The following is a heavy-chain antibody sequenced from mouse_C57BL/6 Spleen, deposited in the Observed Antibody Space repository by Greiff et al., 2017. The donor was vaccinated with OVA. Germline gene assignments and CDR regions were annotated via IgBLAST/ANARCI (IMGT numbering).Heavy chain of an antibody. J-gene: IGHJ2*01. CDR1: GYSITSGYY. V-gene: IGHV3-6*01. Sequence: ESGPGLVKPSQSLSLTCSVTGYSITSGYYWNWIRQFPGNKLEWMGYISYDGSNNYNPSLKNRISITRDTSKNQFFLKLNSVTTEDTATYYCARERGDYYGNYEDFDYWGQGTTLTVSS. CDR2: ISYDGSN. CDR3: ARERGDYYGNYEDFDY. D-gene: IGHD2-1*01.